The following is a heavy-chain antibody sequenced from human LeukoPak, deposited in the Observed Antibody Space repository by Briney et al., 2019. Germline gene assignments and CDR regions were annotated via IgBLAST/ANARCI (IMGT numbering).Heavy chain of an antibody. CDR3: ARVRHDPLEYGYYMDV. CDR1: GVSFSGFY. CDR2: INQTGKT. D-gene: IGHD3-3*01. J-gene: IGHJ6*03. Sequence: PSVTLSLTCAVYGVSFSGFYWTWLPQSPGKGLEWLGDINQTGKTNYNPSLTDYNPSLKSRVTISVDSSKNQLSLKVNSVTAADTGVYYCARVRHDPLEYGYYMDVWGKGTTDTVSS. V-gene: IGHV4-34*01.